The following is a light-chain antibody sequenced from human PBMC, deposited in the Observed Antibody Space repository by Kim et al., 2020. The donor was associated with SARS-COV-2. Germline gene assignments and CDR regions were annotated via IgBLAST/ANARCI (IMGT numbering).Light chain of an antibody. CDR1: QDISNY. CDR2: DAS. Sequence: DSQMTQSPSSLSASVGDRVTITCQASQDISNYLNWYQQKPAKAPKLLIYDASNLETGVPSRFSGSGSGTDFTFTISSLQPEDIATYHCQQYDHLPYTFGQGTKLEI. CDR3: QQYDHLPYT. J-gene: IGKJ2*01. V-gene: IGKV1-33*01.